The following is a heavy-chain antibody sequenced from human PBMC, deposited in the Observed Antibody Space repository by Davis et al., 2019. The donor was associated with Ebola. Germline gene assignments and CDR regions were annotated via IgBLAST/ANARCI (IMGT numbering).Heavy chain of an antibody. D-gene: IGHD2-2*02. J-gene: IGHJ4*02. CDR2: IYPGDSPT. CDR3: ARQPPRYCSSTICYTGLDY. Sequence: PGGSLRLSCKGSGYTFTNYWIGWVRQVPGKGLEWMGIIYPGDSPTRYSPSFQGQVSISVDRSISTAYLQWSSLKASDTAMYYCARQPPRYCSSTICYTGLDYWGQGTLVTVSS. V-gene: IGHV5-51*01. CDR1: GYTFTNYW.